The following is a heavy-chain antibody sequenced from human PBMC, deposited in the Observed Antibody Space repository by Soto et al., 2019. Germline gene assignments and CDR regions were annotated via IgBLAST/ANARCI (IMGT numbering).Heavy chain of an antibody. CDR2: IIPIFGTA. D-gene: IGHD1-1*01. V-gene: IGHV1-69*01. J-gene: IGHJ3*02. CDR3: ARVKGNWTLDAFDI. Sequence: QVQLVQSGAEVKKPGSSVKVSCKASGGTFSSYAISWVRQAPGQGLEWMGGIIPIFGTANYAQKFQGRVKITANEPTSIAYLELSSLRCKETAVYYCARVKGNWTLDAFDIWGQGTMVTVSS. CDR1: GGTFSSYA.